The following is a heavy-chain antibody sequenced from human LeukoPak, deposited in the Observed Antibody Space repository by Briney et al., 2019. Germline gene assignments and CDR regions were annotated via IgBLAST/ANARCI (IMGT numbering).Heavy chain of an antibody. V-gene: IGHV4-4*07. D-gene: IGHD3-16*02. CDR3: ARNKSPSGVYHPLDP. Sequence: PSETLSLTCTVSGGSITSYYWSWIRQPAGKGLEWIGRIYHTGSTTYNSSLKSRVSLSVDTTNNQFSLQLRSVTAADTAVYYCARNKSPSGVYHPLDPWGQGTLVTVSS. CDR1: GGSITSYY. J-gene: IGHJ5*02. CDR2: IYHTGST.